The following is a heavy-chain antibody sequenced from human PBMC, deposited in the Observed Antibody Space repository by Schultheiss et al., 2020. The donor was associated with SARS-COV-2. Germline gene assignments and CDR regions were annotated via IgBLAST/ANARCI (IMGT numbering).Heavy chain of an antibody. D-gene: IGHD3-22*01. CDR2: ISGSGGST. CDR3: ARDPWGYDSSGPTGYFDY. Sequence: GGSLRLSCAASGFTFSSYAMSWVRQAPGKGLEWVSAISGSGGSTYYADSVKGRFTISRDNSKNTLYLQMNSLRAEDTAVYHCARDPWGYDSSGPTGYFDYWGQGTLVTVSS. CDR1: GFTFSSYA. V-gene: IGHV3-23*01. J-gene: IGHJ4*02.